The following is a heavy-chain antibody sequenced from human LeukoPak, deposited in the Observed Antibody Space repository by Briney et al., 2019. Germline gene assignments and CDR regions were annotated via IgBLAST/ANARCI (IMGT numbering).Heavy chain of an antibody. D-gene: IGHD1-26*01. V-gene: IGHV1-46*01. CDR2: INPSGGRT. J-gene: IGHJ4*02. Sequence: ASVKVSCKASGYTFTSYYMHWVRQAPGQGLEWMGIINPSGGRTSYAQKFQGRVTMTRHTSTSTVYMELSSLRSEDTAVYYCARYSGSSYYFDYWGQGTLVTVSS. CDR1: GYTFTSYY. CDR3: ARYSGSSYYFDY.